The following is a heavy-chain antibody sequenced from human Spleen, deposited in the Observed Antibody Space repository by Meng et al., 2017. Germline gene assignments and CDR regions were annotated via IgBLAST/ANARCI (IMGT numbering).Heavy chain of an antibody. D-gene: IGHD1-7*01. V-gene: IGHV1-24*01. CDR1: GYTLSALS. CDR3: ARQRSANYDLDS. CDR2: FDPEDGET. J-gene: IGHJ4*02. Sequence: ASVKVSFKVSGYTLSALSMHWVRQALGKGLEWMGGFDPEDGETIYAQKFQGRVTMTRDTSTNTAYMELNRLRFNDTAVYYRARQRSANYDLDSWGQGTLVTVSS.